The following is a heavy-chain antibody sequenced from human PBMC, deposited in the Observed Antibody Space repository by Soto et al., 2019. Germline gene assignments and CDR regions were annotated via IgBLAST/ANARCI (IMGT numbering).Heavy chain of an antibody. Sequence: QVQLVQSGAEVKKPGSSVKVSCKASGGTFSSYAISWVRQAPGQGLEWLGGIIPIFGTANYAQKFQGRVTINADESTSTAYMALSSLGSEDTAVYYFAGLVLEMVREAEYYFDDWGQGTLVAVSS. CDR1: GGTFSSYA. CDR2: IIPIFGTA. D-gene: IGHD3-10*01. CDR3: AGLVLEMVREAEYYFDD. J-gene: IGHJ4*02. V-gene: IGHV1-69*01.